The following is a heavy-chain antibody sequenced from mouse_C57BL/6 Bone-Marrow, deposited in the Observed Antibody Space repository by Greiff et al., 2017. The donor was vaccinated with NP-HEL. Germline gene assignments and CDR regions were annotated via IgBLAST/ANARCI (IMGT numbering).Heavy chain of an antibody. J-gene: IGHJ4*01. V-gene: IGHV1-55*01. CDR1: GYTFTSYW. CDR3: ARTTMTTTRRVRYAMGY. Sequence: QVQLQQPGAELVKPGASVKMSCKASGYTFTSYWITWVKQRPGQGLEWIGEIYPGSGSTNYNEKFKSKATLTVDTSSSTAYMEHSSLTSEDSAVYYCARTTMTTTRRVRYAMGYWGQGTAVTVSS. D-gene: IGHD2-4*01. CDR2: IYPGSGST.